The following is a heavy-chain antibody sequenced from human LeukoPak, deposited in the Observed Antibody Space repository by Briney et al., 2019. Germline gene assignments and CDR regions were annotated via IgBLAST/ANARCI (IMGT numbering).Heavy chain of an antibody. CDR2: IIPIFGTA. D-gene: IGHD3-22*01. J-gene: IGHJ4*02. Sequence: GASVKVSCKASGGTFSSYAISWVRQAPGQGREWMGGIIPIFGTAKYAQKFQGRVTITTDESTSTAYMELSRLRSEDTAVYYCARVGYYDSSGYPYYFDYWGQGTLVTVSS. V-gene: IGHV1-69*05. CDR3: ARVGYYDSSGYPYYFDY. CDR1: GGTFSSYA.